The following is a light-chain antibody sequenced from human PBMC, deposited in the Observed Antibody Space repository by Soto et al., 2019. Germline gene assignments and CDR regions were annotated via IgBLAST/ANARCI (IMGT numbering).Light chain of an antibody. CDR3: CSYAGSSTLI. CDR2: DVS. Sequence: QSVLTQPASVSGSPGQSITISCTGTSSDVGTYNLVSWYQQHPGKAPKLMIYDVSKRPSGVSNRFSGSKSGNTASLTISGLRAEDEADYYCCSYAGSSTLIFGGGTKLTVL. CDR1: SSDVGTYNL. V-gene: IGLV2-23*02. J-gene: IGLJ2*01.